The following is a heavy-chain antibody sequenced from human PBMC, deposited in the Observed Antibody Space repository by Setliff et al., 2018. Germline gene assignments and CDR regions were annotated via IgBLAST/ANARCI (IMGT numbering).Heavy chain of an antibody. Sequence: SETLSLTCTVSGGSINSGGYYWSWIRQHPGKGLEWIGYIYYSGSTSYYNPSLKSRVAISVDTSKNQFSLKLSSVTAADTAVYYCARDSGYTDPAFDIWGQGTMVTVSS. J-gene: IGHJ3*02. V-gene: IGHV4-31*03. D-gene: IGHD3-22*01. CDR3: ARDSGYTDPAFDI. CDR1: GGSINSGGYY. CDR2: IYYSGSTS.